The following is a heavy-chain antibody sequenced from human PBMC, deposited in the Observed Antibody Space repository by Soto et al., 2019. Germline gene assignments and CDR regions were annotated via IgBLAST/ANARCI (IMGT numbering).Heavy chain of an antibody. D-gene: IGHD1-26*01. CDR2: IWSDGSNK. Sequence: QVQLVESGGGVVQPGRSLRLSCAASGLIFSSYGMHWVRQAPGKGLEWVAVIWSDGSNKYYADSVKGRFTISRDNSKNTLYLQMNSLRVEDTAVYYCASAAGAYDNWGQGTLVTVSS. CDR3: ASAAGAYDN. CDR1: GLIFSSYG. V-gene: IGHV3-33*01. J-gene: IGHJ4*02.